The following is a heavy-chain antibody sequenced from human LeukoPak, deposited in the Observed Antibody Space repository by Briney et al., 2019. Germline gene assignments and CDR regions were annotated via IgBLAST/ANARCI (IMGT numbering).Heavy chain of an antibody. CDR1: GGSFSGYY. J-gene: IGHJ3*02. D-gene: IGHD3-10*01. Sequence: SETLSLTCAAYGGSFSGYYWSWIRQPPGKGLEWIGEINHSGSTNYNPSLKSRVTISVDTSKNQFSLKLSSVTAADTAVYYCAGTYYYGSGSDAFDIWGQGTMVTVSS. V-gene: IGHV4-34*01. CDR3: AGTYYYGSGSDAFDI. CDR2: INHSGST.